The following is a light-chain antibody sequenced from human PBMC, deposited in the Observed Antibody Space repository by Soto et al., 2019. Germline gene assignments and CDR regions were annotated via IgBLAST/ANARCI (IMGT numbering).Light chain of an antibody. J-gene: IGLJ1*01. V-gene: IGLV2-11*01. Sequence: QSVLTQPRSVSGSPGQSVTISCTGTSSDVGGYNYVSWYQQHPGKAPKLMVYDVSKRPSGVPDRLTGSKSGHTASLTISGLQAEDGADYYCCSYAGRYTYVFGTGTKVTVL. CDR2: DVS. CDR3: CSYAGRYTYV. CDR1: SSDVGGYNY.